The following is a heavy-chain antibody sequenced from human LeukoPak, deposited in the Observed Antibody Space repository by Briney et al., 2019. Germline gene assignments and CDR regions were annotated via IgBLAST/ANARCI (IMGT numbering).Heavy chain of an antibody. CDR2: ISYDGSNK. CDR3: ARDRSSYEYFFDH. CDR1: GFPFSNYA. J-gene: IGHJ4*02. V-gene: IGHV3-30*09. D-gene: IGHD5-12*01. Sequence: GGSLRLSCAASGFPFSNYAMHWVRQAPGKGLEWVAVISYDGSNKYYADSVKGRFAISRDNSKNTLYLQMNSLRGEDTAVFYCARDRSSYEYFFDHWGQGTLVTVSS.